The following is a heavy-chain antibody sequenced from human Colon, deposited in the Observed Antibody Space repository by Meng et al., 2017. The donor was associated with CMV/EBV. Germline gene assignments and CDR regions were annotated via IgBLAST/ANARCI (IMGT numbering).Heavy chain of an antibody. J-gene: IGHJ5*02. CDR1: GFTLSGSW. Sequence: GGPLRLSCVASGFTLSGSWMHWVRHAPGKGLVWVSRIKYDGTSAYYADSVKGRFTISRDNAKNTLYLQMNSLRVEDTAVYYCAKSDWFDPWGQGTLVTVSS. CDR2: IKYDGTSA. CDR3: AKSDWFDP. V-gene: IGHV3-74*01.